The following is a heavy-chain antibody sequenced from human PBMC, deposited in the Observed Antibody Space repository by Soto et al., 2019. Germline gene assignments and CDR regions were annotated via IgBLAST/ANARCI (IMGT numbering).Heavy chain of an antibody. D-gene: IGHD6-13*01. CDR1: GFTFSSYA. CDR3: AKDRQHLGKVDY. V-gene: IGHV3-23*01. J-gene: IGHJ4*02. CDR2: ISGSGGST. Sequence: GGSLRLSCTASGFTFSSYAMSWVRQAPGKGLEWVSAISGSGGSTYYADSVKGRFTISRDNSKNTLYLQMNSLRAEDTAVYYCAKDRQHLGKVDYWGQGTLVTVSS.